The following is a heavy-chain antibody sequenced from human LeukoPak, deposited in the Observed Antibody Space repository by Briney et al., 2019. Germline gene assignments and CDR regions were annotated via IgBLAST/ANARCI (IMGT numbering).Heavy chain of an antibody. Sequence: GGSLRLCCAASGFTFSNYGMSWVRQAPGKGLEWVSGISGSAGVTYSAGSVKGRFTISRDNSKNTLYLQMNSLRAEDTAVYYCAKDLGWFGELFDYWGQGTLVTVSS. J-gene: IGHJ4*02. CDR2: ISGSAGVT. CDR3: AKDLGWFGELFDY. CDR1: GFTFSNYG. V-gene: IGHV3-23*01. D-gene: IGHD3-10*01.